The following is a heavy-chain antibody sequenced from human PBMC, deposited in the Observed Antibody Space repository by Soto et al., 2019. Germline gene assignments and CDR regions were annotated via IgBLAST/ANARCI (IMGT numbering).Heavy chain of an antibody. CDR2: IIPIFGTA. CDR1: GGTFSSYA. D-gene: IGHD2-15*01. J-gene: IGHJ4*02. V-gene: IGHV1-69*01. Sequence: QVQLVQSGAEVKKPGSSVKVSCKASGGTFSSYAISWVRQAPGQGLEWMGGIIPIFGTANYAQKFQGRVTIPADESTSTAYMELSSLRTEDTAVYYCARDCRYCSGGSCYSHCYWGQGTLVTVSS. CDR3: ARDCRYCSGGSCYSHCY.